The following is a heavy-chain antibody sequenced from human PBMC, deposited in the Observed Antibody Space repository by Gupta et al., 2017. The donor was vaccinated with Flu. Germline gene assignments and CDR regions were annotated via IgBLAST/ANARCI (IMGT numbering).Heavy chain of an antibody. Sequence: QVQLQQWGAGLLKPSETLSLTCAVYGGSFSGYYWSWIRQPPGKGLEWIGEINHSGSTNYNPSLKSRVTISVDTSKNQFSLKLSSVTAADTAVYYCASPLELVPDIAAAGAYDYWGQGTLVTGSS. CDR3: ASPLELVPDIAAAGAYDY. J-gene: IGHJ4*02. CDR1: GGSFSGYY. V-gene: IGHV4-34*01. D-gene: IGHD6-13*01. CDR2: INHSGST.